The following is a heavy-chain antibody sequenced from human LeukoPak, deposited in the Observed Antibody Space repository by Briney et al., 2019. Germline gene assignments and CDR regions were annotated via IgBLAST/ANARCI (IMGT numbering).Heavy chain of an antibody. Sequence: GSLRLSCAASGFTFSTSWMTWVRQAPGKGLEWIGEIYHSGSTNYNPSLKSRVTISVDKSKNQFSLKLSSVTAADTAVYYCARDREAVAVFDYWGQGTLVTVSS. J-gene: IGHJ4*02. D-gene: IGHD6-19*01. V-gene: IGHV4-4*02. CDR2: IYHSGST. CDR3: ARDREAVAVFDY. CDR1: GFTFSTSW.